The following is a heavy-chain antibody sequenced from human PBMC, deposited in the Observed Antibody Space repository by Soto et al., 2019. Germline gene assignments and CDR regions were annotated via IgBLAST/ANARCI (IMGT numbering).Heavy chain of an antibody. CDR3: ARDSSSYKRYYNYGMDV. CDR1: GYTFTGYY. V-gene: IGHV1-2*02. Sequence: ASVKVSCKASGYTFTGYYMHWVRQAPGQGLEWMGWINPNSGGTNYAQKFQGRVTMTRDTSISTAYMELSRLRSDDTAVYYCARDSSSYKRYYNYGMDVWGQGTTVTVS. CDR2: INPNSGGT. J-gene: IGHJ6*02. D-gene: IGHD6-13*01.